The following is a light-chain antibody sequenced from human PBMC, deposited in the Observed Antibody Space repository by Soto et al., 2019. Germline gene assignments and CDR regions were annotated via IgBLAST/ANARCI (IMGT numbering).Light chain of an antibody. CDR1: QTVSRY. V-gene: IGKV1-39*01. Sequence: DNPLTQSPSSLSDSGGDTVTIPRRASQTVSRYLNWYQQKSGTAPKRLIKAASTLHTGVPSRYCGIGFGTNFTLSMNKRQLKDCTEYFCQQTYCNLWTFGQGTKVDIK. J-gene: IGKJ1*01. CDR3: QQTYCNLWT. CDR2: AAS.